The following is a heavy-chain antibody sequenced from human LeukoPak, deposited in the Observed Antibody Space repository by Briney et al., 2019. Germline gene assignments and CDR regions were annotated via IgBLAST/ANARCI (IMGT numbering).Heavy chain of an antibody. J-gene: IGHJ3*02. CDR1: GGSISSGGYF. Sequence: SETLSLTCAVSGGSISSGGYFWSWIRQPPGKGLEWIGYIYHSGSTYYNPSLKSRVTISVDRSKNQFSLKLSSVTAADTAVYYCARYCSSTSCYRADAFDIWGQGTMVTVSS. V-gene: IGHV4-30-2*01. CDR3: ARYCSSTSCYRADAFDI. CDR2: IYHSGST. D-gene: IGHD2-2*02.